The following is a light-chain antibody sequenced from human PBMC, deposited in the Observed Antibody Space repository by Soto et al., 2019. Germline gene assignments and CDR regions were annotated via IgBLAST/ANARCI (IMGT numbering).Light chain of an antibody. V-gene: IGLV2-8*01. CDR1: SSDVGGYNY. CDR3: SSYGGSNNVL. Sequence: QSLLTQLPSASGSPGQSVTISCTGTSSDVGGYNYVSWYQQYPGKAPTLMIYEVSKRPSGVPDRFSGSKSGNTASLTVSGLQAEDEADYYCSSYGGSNNVLFGGGTKLTVL. J-gene: IGLJ2*01. CDR2: EVS.